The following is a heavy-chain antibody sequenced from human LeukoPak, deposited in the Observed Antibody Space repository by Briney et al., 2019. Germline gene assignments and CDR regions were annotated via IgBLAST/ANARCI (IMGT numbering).Heavy chain of an antibody. D-gene: IGHD5-24*01. CDR3: ARSERRRDGYNN. CDR2: IYYSGST. J-gene: IGHJ4*02. CDR1: GGSISSYY. Sequence: SETLSLTCTVSGGSISSYYWSWIRQPPGKGLEWIGYIYYSGSTNSNPSLKSRVTISVDTSKNQFSLKLSSVTAADTAVYYCARSERRRDGYNNWGQGTLVTVSS. V-gene: IGHV4-59*08.